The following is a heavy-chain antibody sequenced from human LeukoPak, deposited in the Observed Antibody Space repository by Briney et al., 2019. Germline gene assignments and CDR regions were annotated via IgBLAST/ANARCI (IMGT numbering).Heavy chain of an antibody. Sequence: PSETLSLTCTVSGGSISSSSYYWSWIRQPPGKGLEWIGYIYYSGSTNYNPSLKSRVTISVDTSKNQFSLKLSSVTAADTAVYYCARAGYSSGWYYFDYWGQGTLVTVSS. CDR2: IYYSGST. CDR3: ARAGYSSGWYYFDY. D-gene: IGHD6-19*01. CDR1: GGSISSSSYY. V-gene: IGHV4-61*01. J-gene: IGHJ4*02.